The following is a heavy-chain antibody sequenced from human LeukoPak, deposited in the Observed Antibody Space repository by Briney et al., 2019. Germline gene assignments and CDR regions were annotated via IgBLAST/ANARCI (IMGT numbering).Heavy chain of an antibody. V-gene: IGHV3-74*01. D-gene: IGHD6-13*01. J-gene: IGHJ5*02. Sequence: KSGGSLRLSCAASGFTFSSYWMHWVRQAPGKGLVWVSRINRDARSTSYADSVKGRFTISRDNAKNTVYLLMNSLRAEDTALYYCARGGRYSTDNWFDPWGQGTLVTVSS. CDR3: ARGGRYSTDNWFDP. CDR2: INRDARST. CDR1: GFTFSSYW.